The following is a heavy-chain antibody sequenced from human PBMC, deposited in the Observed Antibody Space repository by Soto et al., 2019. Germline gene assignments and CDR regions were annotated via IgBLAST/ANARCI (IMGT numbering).Heavy chain of an antibody. D-gene: IGHD5-12*01. V-gene: IGHV1-3*01. CDR2: INAGNGNT. CDR3: ARVSGYYLPDY. J-gene: IGHJ4*02. Sequence: ASVKVSCKASGYTFTNYAMHWVRRAPGQRSEWMGWINAGNGNTKYSQKFQGRVTITRDTSASTAYMELSSLRSEDTAVYYCARVSGYYLPDYRGQGTLVTVSS. CDR1: GYTFTNYA.